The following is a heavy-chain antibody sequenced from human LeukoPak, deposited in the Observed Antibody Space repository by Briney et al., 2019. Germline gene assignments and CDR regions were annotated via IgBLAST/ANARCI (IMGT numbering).Heavy chain of an antibody. CDR2: ISSTSSYI. D-gene: IGHD6-13*01. J-gene: IGHJ4*02. Sequence: GGSLRLSCAASGFTFSSYSMNWVRQAPGKGLEWVSFISSTSSYIYYADSVKGRFTISRDNAKNSLYLQMNSLRAEDTAVYFCARNNLIAAPGTYYFDYWGQGTLVTVSS. CDR1: GFTFSSYS. CDR3: ARNNLIAAPGTYYFDY. V-gene: IGHV3-21*01.